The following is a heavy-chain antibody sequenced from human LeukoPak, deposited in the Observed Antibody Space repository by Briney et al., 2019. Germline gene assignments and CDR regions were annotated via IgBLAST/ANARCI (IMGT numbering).Heavy chain of an antibody. CDR1: GGSISATSFY. D-gene: IGHD2-15*01. V-gene: IGHV4-39*07. CDR3: ARGPKFLYCSGGSCFFDY. Sequence: PSETLSLSCTVSGGSISATSFYWGWIRQPPGKGLEWIGNIYNSGNTYYNPSLKSRVTISVDTSKNQFSLKLSSVTAADTAVYYCARGPKFLYCSGGSCFFDYWGQGTLVTVSS. J-gene: IGHJ4*02. CDR2: IYNSGNT.